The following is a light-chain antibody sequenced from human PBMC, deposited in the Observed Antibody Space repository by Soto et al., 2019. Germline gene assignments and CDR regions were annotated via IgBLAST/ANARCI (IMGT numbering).Light chain of an antibody. CDR1: QDIYNY. V-gene: IGKV1-33*01. CDR3: QQYDNLPLT. J-gene: IGKJ4*01. Sequence: DIQMTQSPASLSASVGDRVTITCQASQDIYNYLNWYQQKPGRAPKLLINDASNLETGVPSRFSGSGSGTDFTFTIISLQPDDIATYDCQQYDNLPLTFGGGTRVEIK. CDR2: DAS.